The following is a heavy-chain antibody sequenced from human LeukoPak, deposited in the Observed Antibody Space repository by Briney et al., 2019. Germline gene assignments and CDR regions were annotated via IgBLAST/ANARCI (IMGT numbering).Heavy chain of an antibody. CDR2: IIPIFGTA. V-gene: IGHV1-69*05. Sequence: SVKVSCKASGGTFGSYAISWVRQAPGQGLEWMGGIIPIFGTANYAQKFQGRVTITTDESTSTAYMELSSLRSEDTAVYYCARALNYYDSSGYFFYWGQGTLVTVSS. D-gene: IGHD3-22*01. CDR1: GGTFGSYA. CDR3: ARALNYYDSSGYFFY. J-gene: IGHJ4*02.